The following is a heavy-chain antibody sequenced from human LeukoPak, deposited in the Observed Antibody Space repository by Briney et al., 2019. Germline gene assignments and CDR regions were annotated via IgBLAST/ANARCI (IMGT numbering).Heavy chain of an antibody. J-gene: IGHJ4*02. D-gene: IGHD6-19*01. V-gene: IGHV3-21*01. Sequence: GGSLRLSCTASGFTFGDYAMSWFRQAPGKGLEWISSISSSSTYIYYADSVKGRFTISRDNAKNSLYLQMNSLRAEDTAVYYCARDSSGWRARDFWGQGTLVTVSS. CDR1: GFTFGDYA. CDR2: ISSSSTYI. CDR3: ARDSSGWRARDF.